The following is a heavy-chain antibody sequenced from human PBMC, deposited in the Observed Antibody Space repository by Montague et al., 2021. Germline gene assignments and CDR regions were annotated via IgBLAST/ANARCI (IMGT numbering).Heavy chain of an antibody. Sequence: SLRLSCAASGFTFSTFPMHWVRQAPGKGLEWVALISHAGSNKYYADSVRGRFTVSRDNSKNTLYLQTSSLRADDTAVYYCARWRVYYDSSGYAAWGQGTLVTVSS. CDR2: ISHAGSNK. D-gene: IGHD3-22*01. CDR1: GFTFSTFP. V-gene: IGHV3-30-3*01. J-gene: IGHJ5*02. CDR3: ARWRVYYDSSGYAA.